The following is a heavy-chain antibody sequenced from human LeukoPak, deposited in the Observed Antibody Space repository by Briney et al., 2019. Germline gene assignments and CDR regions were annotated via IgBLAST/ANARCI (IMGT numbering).Heavy chain of an antibody. CDR1: GDSVSGFY. V-gene: IGHV4-4*07. Sequence: SETLSLTCIVSGDSVSGFYWSWIRQSAGKGLEWIGRVYPTGSTNYNPSLESRVTMSVDTSNNRLSLRLTSVTAADTAVYYCAKSNGYGLVDIWGQGTMVTVSS. J-gene: IGHJ3*02. CDR3: AKSNGYGLVDI. CDR2: VYPTGST. D-gene: IGHD3-10*01.